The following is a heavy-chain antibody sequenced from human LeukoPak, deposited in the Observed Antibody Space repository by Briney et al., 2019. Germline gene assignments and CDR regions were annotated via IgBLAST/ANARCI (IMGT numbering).Heavy chain of an antibody. CDR2: INHSGTT. D-gene: IGHD1-26*01. Sequence: SETLSLTCAVYGGSFSGYYWSWIRQPPGKGLEWIGEINHSGTTNYNPSLKSRITISIDTSKNQFSLNLSSATAADTAVYYCARGGVGAISPPIDYWGQGTLVTVSS. CDR3: ARGGVGAISPPIDY. CDR1: GGSFSGYY. V-gene: IGHV4-34*01. J-gene: IGHJ4*02.